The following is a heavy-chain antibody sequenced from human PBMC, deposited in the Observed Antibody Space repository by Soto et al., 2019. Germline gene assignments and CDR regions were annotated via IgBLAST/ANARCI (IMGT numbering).Heavy chain of an antibody. CDR3: ARDNLNPPAPEDLTGDRKRLITDY. CDR2: IKQDGSEK. D-gene: IGHD3-9*01. Sequence: GGSLRLSCAASGFTFSSYWMSWVRQAPGKGLEWVANIKQDGSEKYYVDSVKGRFTITRDNAKNTLYLQMNSLRAEDTAVSYCARDNLNPPAPEDLTGDRKRLITDYCGQGTLVTVSS. V-gene: IGHV3-7*01. CDR1: GFTFSSYW. J-gene: IGHJ4*02.